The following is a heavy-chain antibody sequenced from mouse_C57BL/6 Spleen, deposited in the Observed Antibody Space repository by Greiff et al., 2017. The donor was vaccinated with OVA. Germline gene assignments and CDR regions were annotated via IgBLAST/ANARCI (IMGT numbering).Heavy chain of an antibody. J-gene: IGHJ4*01. CDR2: IYPGDGDT. D-gene: IGHD1-1*01. CDR1: GYAFSSYW. Sequence: VQLQESGAELVKPGASVKISCKASGYAFSSYWMNWVKQRPGKGLEWIGQIYPGDGDTNYNGKFKGQATLTADKSSSTAYMQLSSLTSEDSAVYFCARRGNYGDAMDYWGQGTSVTVSS. V-gene: IGHV1-80*01. CDR3: ARRGNYGDAMDY.